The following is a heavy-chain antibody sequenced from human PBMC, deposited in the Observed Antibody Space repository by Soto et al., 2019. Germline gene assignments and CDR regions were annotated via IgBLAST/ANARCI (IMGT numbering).Heavy chain of an antibody. D-gene: IGHD4-17*01. CDR1: GFTFSDHY. Sequence: EVQLVESGGGLVQPGGSLRLSCAASGFTFSDHYMDWVRQAPGKGLEWVGRTRNKANSYTTEYAASVKGRFTISRDDSKSSLYLQMNSLKTEDTAVYYCASLDYGGSNFDYWGQGTLVTVSS. CDR2: TRNKANSYTT. CDR3: ASLDYGGSNFDY. V-gene: IGHV3-72*01. J-gene: IGHJ4*02.